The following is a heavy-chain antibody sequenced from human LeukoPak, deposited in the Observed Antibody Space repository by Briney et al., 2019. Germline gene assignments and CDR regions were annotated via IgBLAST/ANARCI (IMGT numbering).Heavy chain of an antibody. CDR3: AKAGYSYDNYFDY. D-gene: IGHD5-18*01. J-gene: IGHJ4*02. V-gene: IGHV3-23*01. CDR2: ISGSGGST. Sequence: PGGSLRLSCAASGFTFSSYAMSWVRQAPGKGLGWVSAISGSGGSTYYADSVKGRFTISRDNSKNTLYLQMNSLRAEDTAVYYCAKAGYSYDNYFDYWGQGTLVTVSS. CDR1: GFTFSSYA.